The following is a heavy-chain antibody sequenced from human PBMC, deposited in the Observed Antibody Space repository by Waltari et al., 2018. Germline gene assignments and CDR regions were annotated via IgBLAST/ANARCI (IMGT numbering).Heavy chain of an antibody. CDR3: AKEGSGWSFDY. J-gene: IGHJ4*02. CDR1: GFTFSSYA. D-gene: IGHD6-19*01. V-gene: IGHV3-23*01. Sequence: EVQLLESGGGLVQPGGSLRLSCAASGFTFSSYAMSWVRQAPGKGLCGVSAISGSGGSPYYADSVKVRFTISRDNSKNTLYLQMNSLRAEDTAVYYCAKEGSGWSFDYWGQGTLVTVSS. CDR2: ISGSGGSP.